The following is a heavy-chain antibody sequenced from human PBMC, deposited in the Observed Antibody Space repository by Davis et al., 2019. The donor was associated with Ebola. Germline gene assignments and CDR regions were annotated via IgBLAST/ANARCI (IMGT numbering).Heavy chain of an antibody. CDR2: VSGNNGKT. CDR3: ARDDKVMHFDY. D-gene: IGHD3-22*01. V-gene: IGHV1-18*01. J-gene: IGHJ4*02. Sequence: ASVKVSCKASGYSFTHYSFSWVRQAPGQGLEWMGWVSGNNGKTDYAQKFQGRVTMTTDTSTSTAHMELSGLRSDDTAVYYCARDDKVMHFDYWGQGTLVTVSS. CDR1: GYSFTHYS.